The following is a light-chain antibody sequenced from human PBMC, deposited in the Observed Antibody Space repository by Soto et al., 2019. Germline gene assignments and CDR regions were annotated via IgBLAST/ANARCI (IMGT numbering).Light chain of an antibody. CDR1: SSDVGLYNF. V-gene: IGLV2-23*02. CDR3: CSDAGGGIYV. J-gene: IGLJ1*01. CDR2: EVT. Sequence: QSVLTQPASVSGSPGQSITISCTGTSSDVGLYNFVSWYQQHPGKVPKLMIYEVTKRPSGVSDRFSGSKSGNTASLTISGLQPEDEADYYCCSDAGGGIYVFGTGTKVTVL.